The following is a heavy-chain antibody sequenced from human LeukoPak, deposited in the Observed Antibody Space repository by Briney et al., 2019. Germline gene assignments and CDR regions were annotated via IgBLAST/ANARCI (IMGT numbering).Heavy chain of an antibody. V-gene: IGHV3-23*01. J-gene: IGHJ4*02. D-gene: IGHD6-13*01. Sequence: RGSMRLFCAASGYIFSTYAMTWFDRAPGKGVKWVSTISGSAGSTNYADSVRGRFTISRDNSKNTLYLQMNSLRAEDTAVYYCAKDASSWRGYYDYWGQGTLVTVPS. CDR2: ISGSAGST. CDR1: GYIFSTYA. CDR3: AKDASSWRGYYDY.